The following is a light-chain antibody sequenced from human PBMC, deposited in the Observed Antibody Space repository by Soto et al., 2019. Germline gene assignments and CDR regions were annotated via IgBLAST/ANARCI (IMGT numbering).Light chain of an antibody. J-gene: IGKJ1*01. Sequence: DIEMTQSPSSLSASVGDRVTITCRASQSISSYLNWYQQKPGHAPNLLIYAASTLQSGVPSRFSAYGSETDFTLTISNLQAEDFATYYCQQCYTTARTFGQGTKVEVK. V-gene: IGKV1-39*01. CDR3: QQCYTTART. CDR1: QSISSY. CDR2: AAS.